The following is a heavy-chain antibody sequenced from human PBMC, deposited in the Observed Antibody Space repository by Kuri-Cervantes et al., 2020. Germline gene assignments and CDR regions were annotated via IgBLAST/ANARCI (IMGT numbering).Heavy chain of an antibody. D-gene: IGHD3-10*01. CDR1: GFTFTSSA. V-gene: IGHV1-58*01. CDR3: ARELWFGPQRAFDP. J-gene: IGHJ5*02. CDR2: IVVGSGNT. Sequence: SVKVSCKASGFTFTSSAVQWVRQARGQRLEWIGWIVVGSGNTSYAQKFQGRVTMTRDTSTSTVYMELSSLRSEDTAVYYCARELWFGPQRAFDPWGQGTLVTVSS.